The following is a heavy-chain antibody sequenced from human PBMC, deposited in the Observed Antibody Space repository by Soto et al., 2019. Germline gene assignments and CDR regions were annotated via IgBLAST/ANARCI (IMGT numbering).Heavy chain of an antibody. CDR3: ARRYGRAFDI. Sequence: QVQLQESGPGLVKPSETLSLTCTVSGGSISSYYWSWIRQPPGKGLEWIGYIYYSGSTNYNPSLKSGATKSVDTSKNQFSLKLTSVTAADTAVYYSARRYGRAFDIWGQGTMVTVSS. CDR1: GGSISSYY. V-gene: IGHV4-59*08. D-gene: IGHD3-10*01. J-gene: IGHJ3*02. CDR2: IYYSGST.